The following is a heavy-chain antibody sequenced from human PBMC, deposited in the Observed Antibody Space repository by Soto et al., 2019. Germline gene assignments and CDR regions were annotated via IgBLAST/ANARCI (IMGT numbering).Heavy chain of an antibody. V-gene: IGHV4-30-2*01. CDR2: IYHSGST. D-gene: IGHD2-21*02. J-gene: IGHJ4*02. CDR1: GGSISSGGYS. Sequence: PSETLSLTCAVSGGSISSGGYSWSWIRQPPGKGLEWIGYIYHSGSTYYNPSLKSRVTISIDRSNNQFSLMLSSVTAADTAVYYCARDLRLDSWGPGTLVTVSS. CDR3: ARDLRLDS.